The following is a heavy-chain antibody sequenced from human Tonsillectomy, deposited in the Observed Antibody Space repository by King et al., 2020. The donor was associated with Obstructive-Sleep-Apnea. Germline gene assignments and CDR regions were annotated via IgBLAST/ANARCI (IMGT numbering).Heavy chain of an antibody. CDR3: GSYSGSQEDY. J-gene: IGHJ4*02. CDR1: GFTFSSYS. V-gene: IGHV3-48*04. Sequence: VQLVESGGGLVQPGGSLILSCAASGFTFSSYSMHWVRQAPGKVLEWVSYISSSSTIYYADSVKGRFTISRDNAKNSLYLQMNSLRAEDTAVYYCGSYSGSQEDYWGQGTLVTVSS. D-gene: IGHD1-26*01. CDR2: ISSSSTI.